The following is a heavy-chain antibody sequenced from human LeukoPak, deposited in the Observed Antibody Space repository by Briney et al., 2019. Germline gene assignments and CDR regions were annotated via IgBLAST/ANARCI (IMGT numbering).Heavy chain of an antibody. J-gene: IGHJ4*02. D-gene: IGHD1-1*01. CDR1: GGSLTGYY. CDR3: ARGVRTSLDY. CDR2: IYYTGNT. Sequence: SETLSLTCAVYGGSLTGYYWTWIRQPPGKGLEWIGYIYYTGNTNYNASLKSRVTISVDTSKNQFSLKLSSVTAADTAVYYCARGVRTSLDYWGQGTLVTVSS. V-gene: IGHV4-59*01.